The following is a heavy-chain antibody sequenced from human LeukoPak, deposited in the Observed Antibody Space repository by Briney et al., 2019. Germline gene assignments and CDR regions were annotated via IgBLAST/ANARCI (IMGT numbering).Heavy chain of an antibody. J-gene: IGHJ1*01. CDR3: ATYSSSNGREFQC. D-gene: IGHD2-2*01. V-gene: IGHV3-23*01. CDR2: ISGSGGST. CDR1: GFTFSSYA. Sequence: GGSLRLSCAASGFTFSSYAMSWVRQAPGKGLEWVSAISGSGGSTYYADSVKGRFAISRDNSKNTLYLQMNSLRAEDTAVYYCATYSSSNGREFQCWGQGTLVTVSS.